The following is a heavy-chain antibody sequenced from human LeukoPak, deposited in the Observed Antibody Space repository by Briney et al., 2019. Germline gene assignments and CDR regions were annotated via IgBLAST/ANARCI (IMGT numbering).Heavy chain of an antibody. D-gene: IGHD3-16*01. V-gene: IGHV1-3*01. CDR1: GYTFTNYA. CDR2: INAGNGNT. J-gene: IGHJ4*02. CDR3: ARAPGGDY. Sequence: GASVKVPCKASGYTFTNYAIHWVRQAPGQRLEWMGWINAGNGNTKYSQKFQGRVTITRDTSASTVYMEVSSLRSEDTAVYYCARAPGGDYWGQGTLVTVSS.